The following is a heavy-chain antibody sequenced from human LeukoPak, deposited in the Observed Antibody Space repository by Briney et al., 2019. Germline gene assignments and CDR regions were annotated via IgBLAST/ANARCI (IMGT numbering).Heavy chain of an antibody. V-gene: IGHV4-38-2*01. CDR2: GYHSGNT. CDR3: ATLPDY. CDR1: GESLRSGYY. Sequence: SETLSLTCAVSGESLRSGYYWGGIRQPPGKGLEWIRSGYHSGNTYYNPSLKSRVTMSVDTSKNQFSLKLNSVTAADTAVYYCATLPDYWGQGTLVTVSS. J-gene: IGHJ4*02.